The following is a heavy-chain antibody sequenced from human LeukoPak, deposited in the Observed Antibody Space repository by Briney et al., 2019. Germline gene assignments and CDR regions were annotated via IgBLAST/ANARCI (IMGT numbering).Heavy chain of an antibody. J-gene: IGHJ6*03. Sequence: PSETLSLPCTVSGGSISSYYWSWIRQPAGKGLEWIGRIYTSGSTNYNPSLKSRVTMSVDTSKNQFSLKLSSVTAADTAVYYCAGDYKYYYYYYMDVWGKGTTVTISS. CDR3: AGDYKYYYYYYMDV. V-gene: IGHV4-4*07. D-gene: IGHD1-1*01. CDR1: GGSISSYY. CDR2: IYTSGST.